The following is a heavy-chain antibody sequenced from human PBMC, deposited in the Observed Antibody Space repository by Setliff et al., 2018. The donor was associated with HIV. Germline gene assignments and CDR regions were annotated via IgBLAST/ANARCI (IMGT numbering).Heavy chain of an antibody. V-gene: IGHV1-46*01. Sequence: ASVKVSCKASGYTVSGNYMHWVRQAPGQGLEWMGRINPSDGSTSYAQKFQGRVTMTRDTSASTAYMELSSLRSEDTAVYYCARGPGAFGGTSVQNFDYWGQGTLVTVSS. CDR2: INPSDGST. J-gene: IGHJ4*02. CDR3: ARGPGAFGGTSVQNFDY. D-gene: IGHD3-16*01. CDR1: GYTVSGNY.